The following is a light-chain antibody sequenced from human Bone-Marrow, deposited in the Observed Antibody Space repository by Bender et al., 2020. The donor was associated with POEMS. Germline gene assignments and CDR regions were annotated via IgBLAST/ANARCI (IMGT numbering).Light chain of an antibody. CDR2: KND. CDR1: RSNIGSNY. J-gene: IGLJ3*02. Sequence: QSVLTQPPSASGTPGQRVSISCSGGRSNIGSNYVNWYQYHPGTAPKLLIYKNDQGPSGVPDRFSAPKSGTSASLAISELQSEDEALYYCSAWDDSLSGWVFGGGTKLTVL. V-gene: IGLV1-47*01. CDR3: SAWDDSLSGWV.